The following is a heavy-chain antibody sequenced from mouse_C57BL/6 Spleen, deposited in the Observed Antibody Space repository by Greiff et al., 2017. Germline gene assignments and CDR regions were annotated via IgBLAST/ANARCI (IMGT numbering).Heavy chain of an antibody. CDR2: IDPSDSYT. J-gene: IGHJ2*01. CDR1: GYTFTSYW. CDR3: ARWRDYFDY. Sequence: QVQLQQPGAELVKPGASVKLSCKASGYTFTSYWMQWVKQRPGQGLEWIGEIDPSDSYTNYTQKFKGKATLTVDTSSSPSYMQLSSLTSEDSAVYYCARWRDYFDYWGQGTTLTVSS. V-gene: IGHV1-50*01.